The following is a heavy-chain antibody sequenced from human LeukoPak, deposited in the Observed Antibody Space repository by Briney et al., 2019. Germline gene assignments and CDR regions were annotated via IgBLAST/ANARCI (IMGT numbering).Heavy chain of an antibody. CDR2: IRSKAYGGTT. V-gene: IGHV3-49*04. J-gene: IGHJ6*03. CDR3: TRGSIAAASNYYYYMDV. CDR1: GFTFSNYA. D-gene: IGHD6-13*01. Sequence: GGSLRLSCAAAGFTFSNYAMHWVRQAPGKGLEWVGFIRSKAYGGTTEYAASVKGRFTISRDDSKSIAYLQMNSLKTEDTAVYYCTRGSIAAASNYYYYMDVWGKGTTVTVSS.